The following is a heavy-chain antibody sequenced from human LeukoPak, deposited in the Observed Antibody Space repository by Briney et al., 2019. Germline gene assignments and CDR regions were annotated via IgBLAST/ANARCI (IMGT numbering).Heavy chain of an antibody. V-gene: IGHV3-30*18. CDR1: GFTFNRCG. D-gene: IGHD3-10*01. CDR3: VKSSGTGDYGMDA. J-gene: IGHJ6*02. CDR2: ILYDGSRQ. Sequence: AGGSLRLSCAASGFTFNRCGMHWVRHGPGKGLEWVARILYDGSRQYYTESVKGRFTIARDNSKNTLFLEMNSLRDEDTAVYYCVKSSGTGDYGMDAWGQGTTVTVSS.